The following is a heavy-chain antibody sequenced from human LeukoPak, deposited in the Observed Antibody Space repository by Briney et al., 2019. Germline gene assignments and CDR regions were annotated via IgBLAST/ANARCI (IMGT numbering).Heavy chain of an antibody. Sequence: PSETLSLTCTVSGGSISSSSYYWGWIRQPAGKGLEWIGRIYTSGSTDYNPSLKSRVTMSVDTSKNQFSLKLSSVTAADTAVYYCARDREYSYGYTRQPMYYYYYGMDVWGQGTTVTVSS. CDR1: GGSISSSSYY. V-gene: IGHV4-61*02. J-gene: IGHJ6*02. CDR2: IYTSGST. CDR3: ARDREYSYGYTRQPMYYYYYGMDV. D-gene: IGHD5-18*01.